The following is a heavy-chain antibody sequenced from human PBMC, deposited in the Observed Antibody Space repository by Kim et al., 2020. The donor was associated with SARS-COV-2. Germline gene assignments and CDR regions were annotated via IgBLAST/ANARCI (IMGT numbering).Heavy chain of an antibody. Sequence: GGSLRLSCAASGFTFSSYWMSWVRQAPGKGLEWVANIKQDGSEKYYVDSVKGRFTISRDNAKNSLYLQMNSLRAEDTAVYYCARVASIAAPLFDYWGQGTLVTVSS. CDR2: IKQDGSEK. D-gene: IGHD6-6*01. CDR1: GFTFSSYW. CDR3: ARVASIAAPLFDY. J-gene: IGHJ4*02. V-gene: IGHV3-7*05.